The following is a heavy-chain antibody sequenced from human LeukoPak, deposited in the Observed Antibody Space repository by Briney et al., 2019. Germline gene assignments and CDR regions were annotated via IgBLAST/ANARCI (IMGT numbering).Heavy chain of an antibody. CDR3: ARRIAAADFYYYYGMDV. D-gene: IGHD6-13*01. CDR2: INPNSGGT. V-gene: IGHV1-2*02. J-gene: IGHJ6*02. Sequence: GASVKVSCKASGYTFTGYYMHWVRQAPGQGLEWMGWINPNSGGTNYAQKFQGRVTMTRDTSISTAYMELSRLRSDDTAVYYCARRIAAADFYYYYGMDVWGQGTTVTVSS. CDR1: GYTFTGYY.